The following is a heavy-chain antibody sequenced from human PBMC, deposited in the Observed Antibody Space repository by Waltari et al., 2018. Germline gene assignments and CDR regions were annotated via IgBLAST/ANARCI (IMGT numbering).Heavy chain of an antibody. D-gene: IGHD3-9*01. Sequence: QMQLQESGPGLVKPSETLSLTCSVFGCSISTSAFHWGWTRQPPGAGLEWLGSIYYSGSTYYSPSLKSRVTISIDPSKNQFSLKMESLTAADTAVYYCARHNNGWHYDILTAYYNLWGQGTRVLVSS. J-gene: IGHJ4*02. CDR2: IYYSGST. CDR3: ARHNNGWHYDILTAYYNL. V-gene: IGHV4-39*01. CDR1: GCSISTSAFH.